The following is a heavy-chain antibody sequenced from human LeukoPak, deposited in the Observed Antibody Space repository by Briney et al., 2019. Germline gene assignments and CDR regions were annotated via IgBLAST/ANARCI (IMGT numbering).Heavy chain of an antibody. CDR3: ARALTLYSYGQGY. Sequence: GGSLRLSCAASGFTFSSYSMNWVRQAPGKGLELVSSISSSSSYIYYADSVKGRFTISRDNAKNSLYLQMNSLRAEDTAVYYCARALTLYSYGQGYWGQGTLVTVSS. CDR1: GFTFSSYS. J-gene: IGHJ4*02. V-gene: IGHV3-21*01. CDR2: ISSSSSYI. D-gene: IGHD5-18*01.